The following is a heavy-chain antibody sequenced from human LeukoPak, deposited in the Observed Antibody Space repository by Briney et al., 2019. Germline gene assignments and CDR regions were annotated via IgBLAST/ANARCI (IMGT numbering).Heavy chain of an antibody. J-gene: IGHJ5*02. CDR3: ARDYCTRGGDCYKEDLFDP. Sequence: ASVKVSCTASVYTFGIYGNSLVRQAPGQGLEWMAWISPYDGDTNYAQKFEGRVTMTTETSTNTAYMELRSLRSDDTAIYYCARDYCTRGGDCYKEDLFDPWGQGTLVTVSA. CDR1: VYTFGIYG. V-gene: IGHV1-18*01. D-gene: IGHD2-21*02. CDR2: ISPYDGDT.